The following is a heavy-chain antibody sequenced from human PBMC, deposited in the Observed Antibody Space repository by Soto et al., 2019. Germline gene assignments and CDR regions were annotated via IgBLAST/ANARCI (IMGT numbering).Heavy chain of an antibody. J-gene: IGHJ4*02. D-gene: IGHD6-19*01. Sequence: QVQLVESGGGVVQPGRSLRLSCAASGFTFSSYGMHWVRQAPGKGLEWVAVISYDGSNKYYADSVKGRFTISRDNSKNTLYLQMNSLRAEDTAVYYCAKEQWLGNWGQGTLVTVSS. CDR3: AKEQWLGN. CDR1: GFTFSSYG. V-gene: IGHV3-30*18. CDR2: ISYDGSNK.